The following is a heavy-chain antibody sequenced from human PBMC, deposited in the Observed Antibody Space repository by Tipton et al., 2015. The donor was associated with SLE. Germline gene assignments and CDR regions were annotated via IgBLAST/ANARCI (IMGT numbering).Heavy chain of an antibody. D-gene: IGHD3-16*01. CDR1: GGSFSGYY. CDR3: VRMEGRITYGGITGL. CDR2: VNHLGTI. J-gene: IGHJ4*02. Sequence: TLSLTCAVYGGSFSGYYWSWIRQTPGKGLGWIGEVNHLGTIYYNASLKNRGTISIDTSTSHVSLKLTSVTAADTAVYYCVRMEGRITYGGITGLWGQGTVVTVSS. V-gene: IGHV4-34*01.